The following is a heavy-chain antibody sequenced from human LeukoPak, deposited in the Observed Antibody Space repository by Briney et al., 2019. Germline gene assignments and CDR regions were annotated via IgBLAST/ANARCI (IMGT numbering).Heavy chain of an antibody. V-gene: IGHV4-38-2*02. J-gene: IGHJ4*02. Sequence: SETLSLTCTVSGYSISSDYYWGWIRPPPGKGLEWIGSIYHSGSTYYNPSLKSRVTISVDTSKDQFSLKLSSVTAADTAVYLCARVGIDSGSFADFDYWGQGTLVTVSS. CDR1: GYSISSDYY. D-gene: IGHD1-26*01. CDR3: ARVGIDSGSFADFDY. CDR2: IYHSGST.